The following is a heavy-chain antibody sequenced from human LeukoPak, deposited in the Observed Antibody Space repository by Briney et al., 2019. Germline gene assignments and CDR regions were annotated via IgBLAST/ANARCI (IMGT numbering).Heavy chain of an antibody. CDR3: ARGFLNMVRGVIGAFDI. D-gene: IGHD3-10*01. Sequence: PSETLSLTCTVSGESISGFYWNWIRQPPGKGLEWVSVIYSGGSTYYADSVKGRFTISRDNSKNTLYLQMDSLRAEDTAVYYCARGFLNMVRGVIGAFDIWGQGTMVTVSS. V-gene: IGHV3-66*01. CDR2: IYSGGST. CDR1: GESISGFY. J-gene: IGHJ3*02.